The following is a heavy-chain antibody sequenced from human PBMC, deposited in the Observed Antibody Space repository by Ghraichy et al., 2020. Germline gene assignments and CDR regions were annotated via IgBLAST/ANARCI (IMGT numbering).Heavy chain of an antibody. V-gene: IGHV1-18*04. CDR2: ISGFNGIT. J-gene: IGHJ4*02. D-gene: IGHD2-8*02. CDR3: AQGGQDHLVLDY. CDR1: GYMFSTYA. Sequence: ASVKVSCKASGYMFSTYAIGWVRQAPGQGLEWMGWISGFNGITNFAQKFQGRATMTTDTSTSTAYMELRSLKSDDTAVYYCAQGGQDHLVLDYWGQGTLVTVSS.